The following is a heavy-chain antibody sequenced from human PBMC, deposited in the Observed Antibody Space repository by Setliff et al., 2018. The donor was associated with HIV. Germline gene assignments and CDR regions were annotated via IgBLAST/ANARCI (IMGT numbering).Heavy chain of an antibody. J-gene: IGHJ4*02. CDR3: SRVHSPLYYDILTGYLDY. CDR2: INSNTYGGTT. CDR1: GFTFGDYA. Sequence: GGSLRLSCTASGFTFGDYAMTWVRQAPGKGLEWVGFINSNTYGGTTDYAASVKGRFTIPRDDSKSSAYLLMNSLKTEDTAVYYCSRVHSPLYYDILTGYLDYWGQGTLVTVSS. D-gene: IGHD3-9*01. V-gene: IGHV3-49*04.